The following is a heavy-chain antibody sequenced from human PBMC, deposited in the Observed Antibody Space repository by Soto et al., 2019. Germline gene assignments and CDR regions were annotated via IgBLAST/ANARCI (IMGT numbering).Heavy chain of an antibody. D-gene: IGHD4-17*01. CDR2: TYYRSKWYN. Sequence: SQTLSLPCAISGDSVSSNSAAWNWIRQSPSRGLEWLGRTYYRSKWYNDYAVSVKSRITINPDPSKNQFSLQLNSVTPEDTAVYYCAITVAPYWYFDLWGPGTLVTVSS. V-gene: IGHV6-1*01. CDR1: GDSVSSNSAA. CDR3: AITVAPYWYFDL. J-gene: IGHJ2*01.